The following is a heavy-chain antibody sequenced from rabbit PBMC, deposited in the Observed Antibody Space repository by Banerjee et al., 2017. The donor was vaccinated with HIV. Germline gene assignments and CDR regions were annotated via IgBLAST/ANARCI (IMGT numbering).Heavy chain of an antibody. V-gene: IGHV1S43*01. J-gene: IGHJ4*01. CDR3: ARGAFSGGDATYAYTYFIL. CDR2: IGTVSGST. CDR1: GFTISSGYL. D-gene: IGHD6-1*01. Sequence: QSLEESGGDLVKPGGSLKLSCKASGFTISSGYLISWFRQAPGKGPEWIARIGTVSGSTWYASWVNGRFTIASDNAQNTVDLQMTSLTAADTATYFCARGAFSGGDATYAYTYFILWGQGTLVTVS.